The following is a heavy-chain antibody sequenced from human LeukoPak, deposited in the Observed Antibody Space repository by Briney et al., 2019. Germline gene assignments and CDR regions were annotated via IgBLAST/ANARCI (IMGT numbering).Heavy chain of an antibody. D-gene: IGHD2-2*01. V-gene: IGHV1-2*02. Sequence: ASVKVSCKASGYTFTGYYMHWVRQAPGQGPEWMGWINPNSGGTNYAQKFQGRVTMTRDTSISTAYMELSRLRSDDTAVYYCARLLQYCSSTSCLGMDVWGQGTTVTVSS. CDR3: ARLLQYCSSTSCLGMDV. J-gene: IGHJ6*02. CDR1: GYTFTGYY. CDR2: INPNSGGT.